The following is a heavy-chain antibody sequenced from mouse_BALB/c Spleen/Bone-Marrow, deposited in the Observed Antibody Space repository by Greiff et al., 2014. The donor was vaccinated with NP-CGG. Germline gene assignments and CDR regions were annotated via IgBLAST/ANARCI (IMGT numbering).Heavy chain of an antibody. CDR2: IYPGDGDT. CDR3: ARWRYYFDY. Sequence: LQESGAELARPGASVKLSCKASGYTFTSYWMQWVKQRPGQGLEWIGAIYPGDGDTRYTQKFKGKATLTADKSSSTAYMQLSSLASEDSAVYYCARWRYYFDYWGQGTTLTVSS. J-gene: IGHJ2*01. CDR1: GYTFTSYW. V-gene: IGHV1-87*01. D-gene: IGHD2-3*01.